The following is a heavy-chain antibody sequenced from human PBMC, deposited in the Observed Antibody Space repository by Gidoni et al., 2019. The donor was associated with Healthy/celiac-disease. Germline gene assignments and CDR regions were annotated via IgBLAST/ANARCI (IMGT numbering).Heavy chain of an antibody. CDR3: AKGSSSWYRGYYYMDV. CDR1: GFTFSRYG. D-gene: IGHD6-13*01. Sequence: QVQLVASGGGVVQPGRSLRLSCAASGFTFSRYGMHWVRQDPAKGLEWVAVISYDGSNKYYADSVKGRFTISRDNSKNTLYLQMNSLRAEDTAVYYCAKGSSSWYRGYYYMDVWGKGTTVTVSS. V-gene: IGHV3-30*18. J-gene: IGHJ6*03. CDR2: ISYDGSNK.